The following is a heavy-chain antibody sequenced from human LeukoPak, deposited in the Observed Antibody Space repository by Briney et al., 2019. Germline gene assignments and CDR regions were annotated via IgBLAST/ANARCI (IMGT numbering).Heavy chain of an antibody. D-gene: IGHD2-2*01. CDR2: IYHSGST. J-gene: IGHJ4*02. V-gene: IGHV4-30-2*01. Sequence: SETLSLTCTVSGGSISSGGYYWSWIRQPPGKGLEWIGYIYHSGSTYYNPSLKSRVTISVDRSKNQFSLKLGSVTAADTAVYYCARGGTLNCSSTSCYYYWGQGTLVTVSS. CDR3: ARGGTLNCSSTSCYYY. CDR1: GGSISSGGYY.